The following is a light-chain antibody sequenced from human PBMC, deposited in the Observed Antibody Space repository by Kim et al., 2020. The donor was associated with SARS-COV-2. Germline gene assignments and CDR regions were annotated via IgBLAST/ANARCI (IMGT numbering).Light chain of an antibody. Sequence: SPGEIATLSCRTSQSVSSTSLAWYQQKPGQAPRLLIYGVSSRATGIPDRFSGSGSGTDFTLTISRLEPEDFAVYYCQQYGTSPRTFGQGTKVDIK. V-gene: IGKV3-20*01. CDR2: GVS. J-gene: IGKJ1*01. CDR1: QSVSSTS. CDR3: QQYGTSPRT.